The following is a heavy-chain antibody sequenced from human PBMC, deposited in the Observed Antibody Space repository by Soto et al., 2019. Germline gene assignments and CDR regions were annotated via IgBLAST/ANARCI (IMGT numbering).Heavy chain of an antibody. CDR2: IYYSGST. V-gene: IGHV4-39*01. J-gene: IGHJ4*02. D-gene: IGHD3-22*01. Sequence: SETLSLTCTVSGGSISSSSYYWGWIRQPPGKGLEWIGSIYYSGSTYYNPSLKSRVTISVDTSKNQFSLKLSSVTAADTAVYYCARRAGANYYDSSGYLGGTDYWGQGTLVTVSS. CDR1: GGSISSSSYY. CDR3: ARRAGANYYDSSGYLGGTDY.